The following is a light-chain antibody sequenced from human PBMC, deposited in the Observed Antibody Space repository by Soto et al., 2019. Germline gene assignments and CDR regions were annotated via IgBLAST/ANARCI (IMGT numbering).Light chain of an antibody. J-gene: IGKJ2*01. CDR3: QQSYSSPRT. V-gene: IGKV1-39*01. CDR1: QCISSY. CDR2: ATS. Sequence: DIQMTQSPSSLSASVGDRVTITCRASQCISSYLNWYQHKPGKAPKLLIYATSNLQGGVPSRFSGSGSGTDFTLTISSLQPEDFATYYCQQSYSSPRTFGQGTKLEI.